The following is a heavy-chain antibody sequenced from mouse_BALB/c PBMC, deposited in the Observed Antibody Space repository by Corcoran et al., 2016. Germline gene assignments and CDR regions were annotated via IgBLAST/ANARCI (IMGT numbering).Heavy chain of an antibody. CDR1: GFNIKDTY. Sequence: EVQLQQSGAELVKPGASVKLSCTASGFNIKDTYMHWVKQRPEQDLEWIGRIDPANGNTKYDPKFQGKATITADTSSNTAYLQLSSLTSEDTAVYYCARGLRLHYYAMDYWGQGTSVTVSS. CDR2: IDPANGNT. V-gene: IGHV14-3*02. D-gene: IGHD1-2*01. J-gene: IGHJ4*01. CDR3: ARGLRLHYYAMDY.